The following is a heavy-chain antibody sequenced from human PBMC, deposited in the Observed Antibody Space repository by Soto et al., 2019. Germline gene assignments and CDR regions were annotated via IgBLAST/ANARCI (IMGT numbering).Heavy chain of an antibody. D-gene: IGHD6-19*01. CDR1: GGTFSSYA. Sequence: SVKVSCKASGGTFSSYAISWVRQAPGQGLEWMGGIIPIFGTANYAQKFQGRVTITADKSTSTAYMELSSLRSEDTAVYYCARDRSGVAVAGSGPFQHWGQGTLVTVSS. V-gene: IGHV1-69*06. CDR2: IIPIFGTA. CDR3: ARDRSGVAVAGSGPFQH. J-gene: IGHJ1*01.